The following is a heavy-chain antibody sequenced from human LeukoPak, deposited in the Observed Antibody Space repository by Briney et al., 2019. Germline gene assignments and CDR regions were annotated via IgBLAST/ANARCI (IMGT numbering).Heavy chain of an antibody. V-gene: IGHV3-23*01. Sequence: GGSLRLSCAASGFTFGSYAMYWVRQAPGKGLEWVSGISGSGGSTFYADSVKGRFTISSDNSENTVYLQMNSLRADDTAVYYCAKTTAGYSSGRYPGWPVDYWGQGTLVTVSS. CDR1: GFTFGSYA. D-gene: IGHD6-19*01. CDR2: ISGSGGST. CDR3: AKTTAGYSSGRYPGWPVDY. J-gene: IGHJ4*02.